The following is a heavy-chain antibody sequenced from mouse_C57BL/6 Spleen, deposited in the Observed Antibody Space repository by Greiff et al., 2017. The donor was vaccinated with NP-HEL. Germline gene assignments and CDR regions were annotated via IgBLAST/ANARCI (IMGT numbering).Heavy chain of an antibody. D-gene: IGHD1-1*01. Sequence: VQLKESGPELVKPGASVKMSCKASGYTFTDYNMHWVKQSHGKSLEWIGYINPNNGGTSYNQKFKGKATLTVNKSSSTAYMELRSLTSEDSAVYYCARGDYYGSRSNYAMDYWGQGTSVTVSS. J-gene: IGHJ4*01. CDR1: GYTFTDYN. CDR2: INPNNGGT. V-gene: IGHV1-22*01. CDR3: ARGDYYGSRSNYAMDY.